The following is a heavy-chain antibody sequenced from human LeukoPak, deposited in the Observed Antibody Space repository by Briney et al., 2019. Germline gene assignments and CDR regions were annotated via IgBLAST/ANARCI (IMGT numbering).Heavy chain of an antibody. CDR1: GFSFSSYT. J-gene: IGHJ3*01. CDR3: ARPESESSGSLGAFDV. V-gene: IGHV3-21*01. D-gene: IGHD3-22*01. CDR2: SISGSGYI. Sequence: GGSLRLSCAASGFSFSSYTMNWVRQAPRKGLGWVSSSISGSGYIYYADSVKGRFTTSRDNAKHSLYLQMNSLRDEDTAVYYCARPESESSGSLGAFDVWGQGTMVTVSS.